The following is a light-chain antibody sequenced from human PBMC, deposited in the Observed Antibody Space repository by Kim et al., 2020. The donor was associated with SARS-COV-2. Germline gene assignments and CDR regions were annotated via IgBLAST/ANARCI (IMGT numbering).Light chain of an antibody. J-gene: IGKJ5*01. CDR2: DAS. CDR3: QQSFTTPRT. CDR1: QTIGKS. V-gene: IGKV1-39*01. Sequence: DIQMTQSPSQLSASIGDTVTMTCRASQTIGKSVNWYQQKPGRAPNIVIFDASSLETGVPSRFSGSVSGVDFTLTISSLQPDDLGTYYCQQSFTTPRTVGQRTRLEIK.